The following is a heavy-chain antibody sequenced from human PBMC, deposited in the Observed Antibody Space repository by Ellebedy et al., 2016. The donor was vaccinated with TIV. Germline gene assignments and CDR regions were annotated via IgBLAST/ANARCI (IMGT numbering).Heavy chain of an antibody. CDR2: ISGSGDST. CDR3: AKGPTTRYYYMGV. D-gene: IGHD1-26*01. V-gene: IGHV3-23*01. CDR1: GFTFTTYA. Sequence: GGSLRLSXVASGFTFTTYAMSWVRQAPGKGLEWVSAISGSGDSTYYVDSVKGRFTISRDNSKNTLFPQMNSLRAEDTAVYYCAKGPTTRYYYMGVWGKGTTVTVSS. J-gene: IGHJ6*03.